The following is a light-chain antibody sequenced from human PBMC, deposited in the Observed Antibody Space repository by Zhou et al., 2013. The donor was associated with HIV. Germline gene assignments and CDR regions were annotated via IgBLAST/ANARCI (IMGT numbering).Light chain of an antibody. CDR2: GAS. J-gene: IGKJ1*01. V-gene: IGKV3-20*01. CDR1: QSVSSY. Sequence: EIVLTQSPGTLSLSPGERATLSCRASQSVSSYLAWYQQKPGQAPRLLIYGASNRATGIPDRFSGSGSGTDFTLTISRLEPEDFAVYYCQQYGSSPPTFGQGTKVKSN. CDR3: QQYGSSPPT.